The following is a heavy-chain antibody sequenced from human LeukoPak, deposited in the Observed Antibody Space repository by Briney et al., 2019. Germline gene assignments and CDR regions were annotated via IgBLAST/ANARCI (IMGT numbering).Heavy chain of an antibody. CDR1: GFTVSSNY. V-gene: IGHV3-66*01. D-gene: IGHD3/OR15-3a*01. Sequence: GGSLRLSCAASGFTVSSNYMSWVRQAPGKGLEWVSVIYSGGSTYYADSVKGRFTISRDNSKNTLYLQMNSLRAEDTAVYYCAKFDWLSRLIYKNGLDIWGQGTTVTVSS. J-gene: IGHJ6*02. CDR3: AKFDWLSRLIYKNGLDI. CDR2: IYSGGST.